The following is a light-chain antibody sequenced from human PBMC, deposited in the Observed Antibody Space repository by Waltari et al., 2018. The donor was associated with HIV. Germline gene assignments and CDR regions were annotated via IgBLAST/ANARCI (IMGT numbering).Light chain of an antibody. J-gene: IGLJ3*02. Sequence: QSALTQPASVSGSPGQSITISCTGTSGDFGSFNYVSWYQHHPGKAPKFMIYEVSNLPLGVSNRFSGSKSGNPASLIISGLQAEDEGDYYCSSYTSSNTVVFGGGTKLTVL. CDR3: SSYTSSNTVV. V-gene: IGLV2-14*01. CDR2: EVS. CDR1: SGDFGSFNY.